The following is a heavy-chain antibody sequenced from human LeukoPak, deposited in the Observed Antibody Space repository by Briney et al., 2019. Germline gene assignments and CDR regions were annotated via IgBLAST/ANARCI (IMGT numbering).Heavy chain of an antibody. V-gene: IGHV3-73*01. CDR3: TRGLGFGSGSYSTHDY. CDR1: GFTFSVSA. J-gene: IGHJ4*02. Sequence: GGSLRLSCAASGFTFSVSAMHWVRQASGKGLEWVGRIRTKVNNYATGYGASVKGRFTISRDDSKNTAYLQMNSLKTEDTAVYYCTRGLGFGSGSYSTHDYWGQGTLVTVSS. D-gene: IGHD3-10*01. CDR2: IRTKVNNYAT.